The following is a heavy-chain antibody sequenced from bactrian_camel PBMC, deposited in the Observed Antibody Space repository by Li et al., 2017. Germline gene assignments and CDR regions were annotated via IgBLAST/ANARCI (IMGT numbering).Heavy chain of an antibody. V-gene: IGHV3S31*01. CDR2: IDGGSGTT. J-gene: IGHJ4*01. CDR1: GFTFSTYA. CDR3: AAVLGCYSGSWCRNY. D-gene: IGHD3*01. Sequence: VQLVESGGGSVQAGGSLRLSCATSGFTFSTYAMSWVRQTPGKGLEWVSTIDGGSGTTYYADSNKGRFTISRDNAKNTLYLQMNSLKTEDTAVYYCAAVLGCYSGSWCRNYWGQGTQVTVS.